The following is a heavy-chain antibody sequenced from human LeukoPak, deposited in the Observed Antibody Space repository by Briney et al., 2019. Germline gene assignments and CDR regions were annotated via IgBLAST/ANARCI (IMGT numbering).Heavy chain of an antibody. CDR1: GFTFSTYG. CDR2: ISYNGGTT. J-gene: IGHJ4*02. V-gene: IGHV3-23*01. D-gene: IGHD6-19*01. Sequence: PGGSLRLSCVASGFTFSTYGMSWVRQAPGKGLEWVSLISYNGGTTDYADSVKGRFTISRDNAKNSLYLQMNSLRAEDTAVYYCARAFSVAGDYWGQGTLVTVSS. CDR3: ARAFSVAGDY.